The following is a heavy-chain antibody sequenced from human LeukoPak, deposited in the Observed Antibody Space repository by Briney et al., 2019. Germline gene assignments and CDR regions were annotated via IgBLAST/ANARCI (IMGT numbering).Heavy chain of an antibody. J-gene: IGHJ6*03. CDR3: ARSTVLTGYYHRDYYYYYMDV. D-gene: IGHD3-9*01. Sequence: SETLSLTCTVSGGSISSSSYYWGWIRQPPGKGLEWIGSIYYSGSTYYNPSLKSRVTISVDTSKNQFSLKLSSVTAADAAVYYCARSTVLTGYYHRDYYYYYMDVWGKGTTVTVSS. CDR2: IYYSGST. CDR1: GGSISSSSYY. V-gene: IGHV4-39*07.